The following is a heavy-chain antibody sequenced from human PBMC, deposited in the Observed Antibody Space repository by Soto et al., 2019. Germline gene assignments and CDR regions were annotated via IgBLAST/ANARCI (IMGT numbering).Heavy chain of an antibody. J-gene: IGHJ6*02. V-gene: IGHV4-4*07. D-gene: IGHD1-1*01. Sequence: PLETLSLTCTVSGESISTYYWSWIRQPAGKGLEWIGRMYGSGSTNYSPFLKSRVTMSVDTSKNQFSLKLNSVTAADTAVYYCARVLLERRHYFGMDVWGQGTTVTVSS. CDR3: ARVLLERRHYFGMDV. CDR2: MYGSGST. CDR1: GESISTYY.